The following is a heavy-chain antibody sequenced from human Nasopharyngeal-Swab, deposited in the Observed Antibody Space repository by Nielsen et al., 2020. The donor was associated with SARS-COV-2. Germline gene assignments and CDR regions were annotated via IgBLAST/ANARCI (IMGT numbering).Heavy chain of an antibody. CDR2: INPNSGGT. CDR1: GYTFTGYY. D-gene: IGHD3-3*01. V-gene: IGHV1-2*02. J-gene: IGHJ4*02. Sequence: ASVKVSCKASGYTFTGYYMHWVRQAPGQGLEWMGWINPNSGGTNYAQTFQGRVTMTRDTSISTAYMELSRLRSDDTAVYYCAREKTRSVTIFGVVIAWGQGTLVTVSS. CDR3: AREKTRSVTIFGVVIA.